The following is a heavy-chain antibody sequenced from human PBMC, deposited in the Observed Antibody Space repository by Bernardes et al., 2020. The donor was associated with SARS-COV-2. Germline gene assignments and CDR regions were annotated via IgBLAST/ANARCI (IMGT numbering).Heavy chain of an antibody. Sequence: ASVQVSCKGSGYTFTNFGISWVRHTAGQGLEWMGWISAYNGRTDYAPKFQGRVTITTDTSTSTAYMELRSLRSDDTALYYCARDRAYSGYEDWGQGTLVTVSS. CDR2: ISAYNGRT. CDR1: GYTFTNFG. D-gene: IGHD5-12*01. V-gene: IGHV1-18*01. CDR3: ARDRAYSGYED. J-gene: IGHJ4*02.